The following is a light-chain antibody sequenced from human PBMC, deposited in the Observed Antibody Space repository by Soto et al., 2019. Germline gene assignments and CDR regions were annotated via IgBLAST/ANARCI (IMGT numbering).Light chain of an antibody. CDR3: QQYGSSREIT. CDR1: QSVSSSY. Sequence: EIVLTQSPGTLSLSPGERATLSCRASQSVSSSYLAWYQQEPGQAPRLLIYGASSRATGIPDRFSGSGSGTDFTLTISRLEPEDFAVYYCQQYGSSREITFGQGTRLEI. V-gene: IGKV3-20*01. CDR2: GAS. J-gene: IGKJ5*01.